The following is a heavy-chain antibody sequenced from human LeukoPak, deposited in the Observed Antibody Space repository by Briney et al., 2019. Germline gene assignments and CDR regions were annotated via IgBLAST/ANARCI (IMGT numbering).Heavy chain of an antibody. V-gene: IGHV3-15*01. CDR2: IKSKTDGGTT. Sequence: GGSLRLSCAASGFSFSNAWMSWVRQAPGKGLEWVGRIKSKTDGGTTDYAAPVKGRFTISRDDSKNTLYLQMNSLKTEDTAVYYCTTVWADYYGSGNYGYYFDYWGQGTLVTVSS. D-gene: IGHD3-10*01. CDR1: GFSFSNAW. CDR3: TTVWADYYGSGNYGYYFDY. J-gene: IGHJ4*02.